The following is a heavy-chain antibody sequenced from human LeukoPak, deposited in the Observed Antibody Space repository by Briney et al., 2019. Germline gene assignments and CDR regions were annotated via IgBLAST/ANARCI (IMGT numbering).Heavy chain of an antibody. J-gene: IGHJ4*02. V-gene: IGHV3-53*01. CDR1: GFTVSSNY. CDR2: IYSGGST. Sequence: GGSLRLSCAASGFTVSSNYVSWVRQAPGKGLEWVSVIYSGGSTYYADSAKGRFTISRDNSKSTLYIQMSSLRAEDTAVYYCARAKPKNMVRGLIMRRESRYYFDYWGQGTLVTVSS. D-gene: IGHD3-10*01. CDR3: ARAKPKNMVRGLIMRRESRYYFDY.